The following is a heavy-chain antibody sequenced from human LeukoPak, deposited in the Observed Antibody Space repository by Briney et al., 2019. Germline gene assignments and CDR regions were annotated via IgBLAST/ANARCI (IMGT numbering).Heavy chain of an antibody. CDR3: ARWSNSSYAY. CDR2: IEQDSSAT. Sequence: GGSLRLSCEASGFTFSRFAMTWVRQAPGRGLEWVSTIEQDSSATYSADSVRGRFAISRDNSKNTLYLQMNSLRAEDTAMYYCARWSNSSYAYWGQGTLVTVSS. CDR1: GFTFSRFA. D-gene: IGHD6-6*01. J-gene: IGHJ4*02. V-gene: IGHV3-23*05.